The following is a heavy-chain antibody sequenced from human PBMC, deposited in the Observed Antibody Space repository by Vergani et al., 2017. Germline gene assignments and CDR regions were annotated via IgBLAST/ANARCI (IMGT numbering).Heavy chain of an antibody. CDR2: IYWNDDQ. J-gene: IGHJ6*03. CDR3: VYRKTGCGSTGCFYPFYYYYYMDV. Sequence: QITLKESGPTLVKPTQTLTLTCTFSGFSLNTRGASVAWIRQPPGKALDWLALIYWNDDQHYSPSLNNRVTITKDTSKNQVVLTMTNMDYVDTGTYYCVYRKTGCGSTGCFYPFYYYYYMDVWGKGTTVTVSS. D-gene: IGHD2-2*01. CDR1: GFSLNTRGAS. V-gene: IGHV2-5*04.